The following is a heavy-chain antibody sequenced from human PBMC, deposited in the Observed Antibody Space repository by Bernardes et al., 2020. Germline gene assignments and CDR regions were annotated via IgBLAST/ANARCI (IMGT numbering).Heavy chain of an antibody. J-gene: IGHJ4*02. Sequence: ASVKVSCKASGYTFTSYGISWVRQAPGQGLEWMGWISAYNGNTNYAQKLQGRVTMTTDTSTSTAYMELRSLRSDDTAVYYCARDREGYCSGGSCYSGYFDYWGQGTRVTVSS. CDR3: ARDREGYCSGGSCYSGYFDY. V-gene: IGHV1-18*01. CDR2: ISAYNGNT. CDR1: GYTFTSYG. D-gene: IGHD2-15*01.